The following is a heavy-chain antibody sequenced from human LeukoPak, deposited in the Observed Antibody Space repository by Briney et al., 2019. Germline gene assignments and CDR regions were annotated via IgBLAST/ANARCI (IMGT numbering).Heavy chain of an antibody. V-gene: IGHV1-69*01. J-gene: IGHJ4*02. CDR3: ARDASPYYDILTGYDYFDH. D-gene: IGHD3-9*01. CDR1: GGTFSTYG. Sequence: ASVKVSCKAPGGTFSTYGISWVRQAPGQGLEWMGAIIPMISTANYAQKFQGRVTITADESTNTAYMELSSLRSEDTAMYYCARDASPYYDILTGYDYFDHWGQGTLVTVSS. CDR2: IIPMISTA.